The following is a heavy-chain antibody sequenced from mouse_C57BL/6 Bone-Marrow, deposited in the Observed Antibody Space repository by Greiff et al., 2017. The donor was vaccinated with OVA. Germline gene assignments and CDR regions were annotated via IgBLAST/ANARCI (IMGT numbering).Heavy chain of an antibody. CDR2: IDPETGGT. D-gene: IGHD1-1*01. CDR3: TRRHPYYYGSSPWYFDG. Sequence: QVQLKESGAELVRPGASVTLSCKASGYTFTDYEMHWVKQTPVHGLEWIGAIDPETGGTAYNQKFKGKAILTADKSSSTAYMELRSLTSEDSAVYYCTRRHPYYYGSSPWYFDGWGTGTTVTVSS. V-gene: IGHV1-15*01. CDR1: GYTFTDYE. J-gene: IGHJ1*03.